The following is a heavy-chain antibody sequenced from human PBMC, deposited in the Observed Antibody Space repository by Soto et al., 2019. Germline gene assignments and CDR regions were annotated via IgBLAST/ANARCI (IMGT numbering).Heavy chain of an antibody. CDR1: GFSLYTRGVG. J-gene: IGHJ6*04. CDR3: ARYTTDTYFDV. CDR2: LYWDNTR. Sequence: QITLKESRPTLVKPTQTLTLTCSFSGFSLYTRGVGVGWVRQPPGKALEWLALLYWDNTRRYSPSLKNSPTIAKGTSENQLVLTMTNMEPEDTGTYSCARYTTDTYFDVWGKGTTVTVSS. D-gene: IGHD2-2*02. V-gene: IGHV2-5*02.